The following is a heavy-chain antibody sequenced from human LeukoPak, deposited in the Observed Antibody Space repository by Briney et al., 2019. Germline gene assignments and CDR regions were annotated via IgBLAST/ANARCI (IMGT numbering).Heavy chain of an antibody. D-gene: IGHD5-24*01. CDR1: GYTFSGYY. Sequence: ASVKVSCKASGYTFSGYYMNWVRQAPGQGLEWMGRINPNTGGTNYAQNFQGSVTMTRDTSITTVYMELSRLRSDDTAVYYCARVGDGLNDGFDIWGQGTMVTVSS. J-gene: IGHJ3*02. CDR3: ARVGDGLNDGFDI. V-gene: IGHV1-2*06. CDR2: INPNTGGT.